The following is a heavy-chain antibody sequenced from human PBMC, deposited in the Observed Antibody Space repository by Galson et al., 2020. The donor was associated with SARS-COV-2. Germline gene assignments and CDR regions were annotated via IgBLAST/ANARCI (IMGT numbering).Heavy chain of an antibody. CDR3: ARESQPVQLWGEDAFDI. J-gene: IGHJ3*02. V-gene: IGHV3-21*01. CDR2: ISSSSSYI. Sequence: LSLTCAASGFTFSSYSMNWVRQAPGKGLEWVSSISSSSSYIYYADSVKGRFTISRDNAKNSLYLQMNSLRAEDTAAYYCARESQPVQLWGEDAFDIWGQGTMVTVSS. CDR1: GFTFSSYS. D-gene: IGHD5-18*01.